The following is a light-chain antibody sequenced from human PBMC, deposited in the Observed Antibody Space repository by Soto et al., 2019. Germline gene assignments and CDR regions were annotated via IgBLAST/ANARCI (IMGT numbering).Light chain of an antibody. CDR1: HYDIGTYDY. CDR2: GVT. J-gene: IGLJ1*01. Sequence: QSVLTQPTSVSGSPGQSITISCTGNHYDIGTYDYVSWYQQHPGRAPRLLIHGVTTRPSGISGRFSASKSGLTASLTISGLQPEDEADYYCSSFTSNRIYVFGPGTKVTV. V-gene: IGLV2-14*03. CDR3: SSFTSNRIYV.